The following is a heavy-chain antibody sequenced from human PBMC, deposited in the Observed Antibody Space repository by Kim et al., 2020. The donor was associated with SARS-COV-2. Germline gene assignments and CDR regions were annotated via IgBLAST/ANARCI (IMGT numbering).Heavy chain of an antibody. CDR3: AREGDYGDYEAGGNWFDP. V-gene: IGHV3-7*01. CDR1: GFTFSSYW. D-gene: IGHD4-17*01. CDR2: IKQDGSEK. Sequence: GGSLRLSCAASGFTFSSYWMSWVRQAPGKGLEWVANIKQDGSEKYYVDSVKGRFTISRDNAKNSLYLQMNSLRAEDTAVYYCAREGDYGDYEAGGNWFDPWGQGTLVTVSS. J-gene: IGHJ5*02.